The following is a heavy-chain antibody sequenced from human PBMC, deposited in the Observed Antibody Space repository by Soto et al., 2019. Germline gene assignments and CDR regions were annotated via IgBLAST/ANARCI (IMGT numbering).Heavy chain of an antibody. J-gene: IGHJ5*02. D-gene: IGHD1-26*01. Sequence: GGSLRLSCAASGFTFNNYAMNWVRQAPGKGLEWVLGISPSGGSTYYADSVKGRFTISRDNAKNSLYLQMNSLRDEDTAVYYCAREGGSLNWFDPWGQGTLVTVS. CDR2: ISPSGGST. V-gene: IGHV3-23*01. CDR3: AREGGSLNWFDP. CDR1: GFTFNNYA.